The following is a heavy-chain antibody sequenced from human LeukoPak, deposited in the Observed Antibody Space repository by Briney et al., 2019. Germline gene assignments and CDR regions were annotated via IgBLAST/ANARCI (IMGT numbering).Heavy chain of an antibody. D-gene: IGHD3-22*01. Sequence: SETLSLTCAVSGGSISSGGYSWSWIRQPPGKGLEWIGYIYHSGSTYYNPSLKSRVTISVDRSKNQFSLKLSSVTAADTAVYYCARGGRYYYDSSGYCFDYWGQGTLVTVSS. CDR1: GGSISSGGYS. CDR2: IYHSGST. J-gene: IGHJ4*02. V-gene: IGHV4-30-2*01. CDR3: ARGGRYYYDSSGYCFDY.